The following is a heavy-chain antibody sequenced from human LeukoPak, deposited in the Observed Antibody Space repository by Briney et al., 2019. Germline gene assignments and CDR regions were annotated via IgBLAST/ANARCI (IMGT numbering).Heavy chain of an antibody. V-gene: IGHV3-11*05. CDR3: AKVSGYTSGWYVDFDC. J-gene: IGHJ4*02. CDR2: ISSSSSYT. Sequence: GGSLRLSCAASGFTFSDYYMSWIRQAPGKGLEWVSYISSSSSYTNYADSVKGRFTISRDNSKNTLYLQMSSLRAEDTAVYYCAKVSGYTSGWYVDFDCWGQGSLVTVS. CDR1: GFTFSDYY. D-gene: IGHD6-19*01.